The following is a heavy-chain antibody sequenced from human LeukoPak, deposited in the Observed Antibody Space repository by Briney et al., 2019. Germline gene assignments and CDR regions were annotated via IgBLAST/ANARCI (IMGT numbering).Heavy chain of an antibody. J-gene: IGHJ4*02. Sequence: SETLSLTCAVSGGSISSSNWWSWVRQPPGKGLEWIGEIYHSGSTNYNPSLKSRVTISVDKSKNQFSLKLSSVTAADTAVYYCARRDLTGNEWEPLYWDYWGQGTLVTVSS. V-gene: IGHV4-4*02. CDR1: GGSISSSNW. D-gene: IGHD1-26*01. CDR3: ARRDLTGNEWEPLYWDY. CDR2: IYHSGST.